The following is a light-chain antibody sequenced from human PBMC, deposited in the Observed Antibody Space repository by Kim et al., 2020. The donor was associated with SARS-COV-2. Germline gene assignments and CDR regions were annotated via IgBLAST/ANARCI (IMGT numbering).Light chain of an antibody. CDR1: QSVSSFF. J-gene: IGKJ2*01. V-gene: IGKV3-20*01. CDR2: GAS. CDR3: QQYGGSPYT. Sequence: EIVLTQSPGTLSLSPGERATLSCRASQSVSSFFLAWYQHKPGQAPRLLIHGASRRATGIPDRFSGSGSGTDFTLTISRLAPEDCAVYYCQQYGGSPYTFGQGTKLEI.